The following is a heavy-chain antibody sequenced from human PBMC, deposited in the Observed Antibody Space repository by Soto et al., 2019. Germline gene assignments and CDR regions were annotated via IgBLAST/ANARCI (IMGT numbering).Heavy chain of an antibody. J-gene: IGHJ4*02. CDR3: AKGSIEYSASVDH. CDR2: ISARGGSS. D-gene: IGHD5-12*01. CDR1: GFSFSSYA. V-gene: IGHV3-23*01. Sequence: EVHLLESGGDLVQPGGSLRLACAASGFSFSSYAMVWVRQAPGKGLEWVSVISARGGSSYFADSVKGRFTISRDNSKNVSSREMNSLRAEYTTIYFCAKGSIEYSASVDHWGQAALVLVSA.